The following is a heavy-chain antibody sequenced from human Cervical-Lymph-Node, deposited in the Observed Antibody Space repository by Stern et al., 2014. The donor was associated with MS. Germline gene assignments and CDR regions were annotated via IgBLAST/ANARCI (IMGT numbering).Heavy chain of an antibody. D-gene: IGHD3-10*01. CDR3: ARGGRGVGLEY. V-gene: IGHV3-30-3*01. CDR2: VSYDGTQR. CDR1: GFTFGTYA. Sequence: VQLVESGGGVVQPGRSLSLSCGASGFTFGTYAMHWVRQAPGKGLEWVAFVSYDGTQRNSTDSVKARFTISRDNSKNTLYLHMNSLRDEDTAVYFCARGGRGVGLEYWGQGALVTVSS. J-gene: IGHJ4*02.